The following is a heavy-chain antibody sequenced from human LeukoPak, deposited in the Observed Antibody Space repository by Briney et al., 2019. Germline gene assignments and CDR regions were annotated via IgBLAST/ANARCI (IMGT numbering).Heavy chain of an antibody. CDR3: AKGRLGATTNWFDP. CDR1: GFTFSNYA. D-gene: IGHD1-26*01. V-gene: IGHV3-23*01. J-gene: IGHJ5*02. Sequence: GGSLRLSCAASGFTFSNYAMSWVRQAPGKGLEWVSVISGSGGSTYYADSVKGRFTISRDNSKNTLYLQMNRMRAEDTALYYCAKGRLGATTNWFDPWGQGTLVTVSS. CDR2: ISGSGGST.